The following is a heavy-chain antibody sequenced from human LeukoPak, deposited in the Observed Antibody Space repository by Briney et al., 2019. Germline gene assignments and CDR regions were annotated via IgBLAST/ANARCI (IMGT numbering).Heavy chain of an antibody. Sequence: SETLSLTCTVSGDSISSAAYYWSWIRQHPGKGLEWIGYIYYSGSTYYNPSLKSRVTISLDTSKNQFSLKLNSVTAADTAVYYCARGHLGRGYSGYDYWFDPWGQGTLVTVSS. CDR2: IYYSGST. V-gene: IGHV4-31*03. J-gene: IGHJ5*02. CDR3: ARGHLGRGYSGYDYWFDP. CDR1: GDSISSAAYY. D-gene: IGHD5-12*01.